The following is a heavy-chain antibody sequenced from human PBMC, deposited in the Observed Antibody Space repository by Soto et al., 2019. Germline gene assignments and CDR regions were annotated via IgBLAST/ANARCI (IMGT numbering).Heavy chain of an antibody. CDR1: GGSFSDYY. CDR2: INHSGST. J-gene: IGHJ6*02. D-gene: IGHD7-27*01. CDR3: ARIKGARGLGKIYYYGMDV. Sequence: SETLSLTCAVDGGSFSDYYWSWIRQPPGKGLEWIAEINHSGSTNYSPSLMSRVTVSVDTSKNHVSLSLSAVTAADTAVYYCARIKGARGLGKIYYYGMDVWGQGNTVTVSS. V-gene: IGHV4-34*01.